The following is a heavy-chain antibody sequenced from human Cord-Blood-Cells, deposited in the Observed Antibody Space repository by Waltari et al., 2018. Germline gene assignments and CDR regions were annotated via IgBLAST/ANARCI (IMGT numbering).Heavy chain of an antibody. D-gene: IGHD2-2*01. J-gene: IGHJ3*02. CDR1: GGTFRRYA. CDR2: IIPIFGTA. Sequence: QVQLVQSGAEVKKPGSSVKVSCKASGGTFRRYAIRCVRQAPGQGLEWMGGIIPIFGTANYAQKFQGRVKITADESTSTAYMELSSLRSEDTAVYYCARDKSGYCSSTSCPDGVDAFDIWGQGTMVTVSS. CDR3: ARDKSGYCSSTSCPDGVDAFDI. V-gene: IGHV1-69*01.